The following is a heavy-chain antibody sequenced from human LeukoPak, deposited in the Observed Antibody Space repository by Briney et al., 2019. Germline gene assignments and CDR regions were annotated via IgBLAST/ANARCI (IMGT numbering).Heavy chain of an antibody. J-gene: IGHJ4*02. CDR1: GFTFTGYG. CDR3: AKDGYGSYYNLRDF. Sequence: PGGSLRLSCAASGFTFTGYGMNWVRQAPGKGLEWVAVISYDGGNKYYADSVKGRFTISRDNSKNTLYLQMNSLRAEDTAVYYCAKDGYGSYYNLRDFWGQGTLVTVSS. CDR2: ISYDGGNK. V-gene: IGHV3-30*18. D-gene: IGHD1-26*01.